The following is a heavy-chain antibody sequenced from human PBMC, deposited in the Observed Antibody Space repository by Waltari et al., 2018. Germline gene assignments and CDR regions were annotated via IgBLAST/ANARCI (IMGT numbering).Heavy chain of an antibody. J-gene: IGHJ5*02. Sequence: QVQLLQSGAEVKKPGSAVKVSCKASGGTFGRYGITWVRQAPGEGLEWMGGIIPIFGTATNYAQKFPGRRNGTADESTATVYMDLSGLRSDDTAVYYCARRQLGGPFDPWGQGTLVSVSS. CDR1: GGTFGRYG. D-gene: IGHD3-16*01. CDR2: IIPIFGTAT. CDR3: ARRQLGGPFDP. V-gene: IGHV1-69*12.